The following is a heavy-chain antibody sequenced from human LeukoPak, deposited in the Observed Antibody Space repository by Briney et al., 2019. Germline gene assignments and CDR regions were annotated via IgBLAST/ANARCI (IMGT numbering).Heavy chain of an antibody. Sequence: PGGSLRLSCAASGFTVSSNYRSWVRQAPGKGLEWVSVIYSGGSTYYADSVKGRFTISRDNSKNTLYLQMNSLRAEDTAVYYCARGWWQLIPFDYWGQGTLVTVSS. J-gene: IGHJ4*02. CDR2: IYSGGST. D-gene: IGHD1-26*01. V-gene: IGHV3-66*01. CDR1: GFTVSSNY. CDR3: ARGWWQLIPFDY.